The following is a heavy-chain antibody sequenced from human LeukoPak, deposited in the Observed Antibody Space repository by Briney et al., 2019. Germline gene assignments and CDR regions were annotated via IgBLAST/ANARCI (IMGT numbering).Heavy chain of an antibody. CDR1: GFTFSNYG. V-gene: IGHV3-30*18. CDR3: AKDLGSWADY. CDR2: ISYDGSYN. J-gene: IGHJ4*02. D-gene: IGHD6-13*01. Sequence: GGSLRLSCAASGFTFSNYGMHWVRQAPGKGLEGVALISYDGSYNYYEVSVKGRFTISRDNSKNTLYLEMNSLRAEDTAVYYCAKDLGSWADYWGQGTLVTVSS.